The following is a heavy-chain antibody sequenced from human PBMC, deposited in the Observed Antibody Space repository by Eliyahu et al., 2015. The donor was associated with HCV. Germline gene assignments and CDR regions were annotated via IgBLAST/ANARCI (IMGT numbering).Heavy chain of an antibody. Sequence: EVQLLESGXGLVKPGGSLRLSCAVSGFPFXAYSMNWVLQAPGKGLEWVSAISPGGDYIYYADSMKGRFTISRDNPKNSLYLQMNSLRADDTAVYYCVRVGSSSIDGYSDLWGRGTLVTVSS. V-gene: IGHV3-21*01. CDR1: GFPFXAYS. D-gene: IGHD6-6*01. CDR3: VRVGSSSIDGYSDL. J-gene: IGHJ2*01. CDR2: ISPGGDYI.